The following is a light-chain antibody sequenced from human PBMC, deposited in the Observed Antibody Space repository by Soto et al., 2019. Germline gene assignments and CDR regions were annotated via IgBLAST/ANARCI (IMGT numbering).Light chain of an antibody. V-gene: IGKV3-15*01. CDR1: QTFSSIY. Sequence: EIVLTQSPGTLSLSPWERATLSCRASQTFSSIYLAWYQQKPGQAPRLLIYGASTRATGIPARFSGSGSGTEFTLTISSLQSEDFAVYYCQQYNNWPPWTFGQGTKV. J-gene: IGKJ1*01. CDR2: GAS. CDR3: QQYNNWPPWT.